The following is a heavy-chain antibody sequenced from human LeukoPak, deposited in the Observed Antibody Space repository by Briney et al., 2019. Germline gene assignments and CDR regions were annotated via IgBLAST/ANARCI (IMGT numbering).Heavy chain of an antibody. V-gene: IGHV3-64D*09. J-gene: IGHJ4*02. CDR2: INDYGDTT. CDR1: GFMFSSSA. D-gene: IGHD6-19*01. Sequence: GGSLSLSCSASGFMFSSSAMHWVRQAPGMGLEYVSGINDYGDTTHYGDSVRGRVTISRDDSKNTVYLQMSSVRAEDTALYYCVKDLSGWYSFESWGQGTLVTVSS. CDR3: VKDLSGWYSFES.